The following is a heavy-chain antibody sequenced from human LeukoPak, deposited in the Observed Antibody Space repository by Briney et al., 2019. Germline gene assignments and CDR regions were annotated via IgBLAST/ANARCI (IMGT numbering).Heavy chain of an antibody. CDR1: GYSFTSYW. J-gene: IGHJ4*02. V-gene: IGHV5-51*01. Sequence: GESLKISCQGSGYSFTSYWIGWVRPLPGKGLEWMGIIYPGGSDTRYSPSFQGQVTISADKSISTAYLQWSSLKASDTAMYYCARLQWGDFIAVAGQFDYWGQGTLVTVSS. CDR3: ARLQWGDFIAVAGQFDY. CDR2: IYPGGSDT. D-gene: IGHD6-19*01.